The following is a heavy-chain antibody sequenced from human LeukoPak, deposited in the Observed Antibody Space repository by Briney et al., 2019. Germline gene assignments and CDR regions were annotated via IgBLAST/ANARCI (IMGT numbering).Heavy chain of an antibody. D-gene: IGHD1-14*01. CDR3: ASSISSLPPRYNWFDP. V-gene: IGHV4-39*01. Sequence: PSETLSLTCTVSGGSISSSSYYWGWIRQPPGKGLEWIGSIYYSGSTYYNPSLKSRVTISVDTSKNQFSLKLSSVTAADTAVYYCASSISSLPPRYNWFDPWGQGTLVTVSS. CDR2: IYYSGST. CDR1: GGSISSSSYY. J-gene: IGHJ5*02.